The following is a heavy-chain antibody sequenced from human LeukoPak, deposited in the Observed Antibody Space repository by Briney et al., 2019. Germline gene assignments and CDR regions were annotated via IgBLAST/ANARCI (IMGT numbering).Heavy chain of an antibody. D-gene: IGHD1-26*01. CDR2: ISSSSSYI. Sequence: GGSLRLSCAASGFTFSSYAMSWVRQAPGKGLEWVSYISSSSSYIYYADSVKGRFTISRDNAKNSLYLQMNSLRAEDTAVYYCARDVRSGSYSDYWGQGTLVTVSS. CDR1: GFTFSSYA. J-gene: IGHJ4*02. V-gene: IGHV3-21*05. CDR3: ARDVRSGSYSDY.